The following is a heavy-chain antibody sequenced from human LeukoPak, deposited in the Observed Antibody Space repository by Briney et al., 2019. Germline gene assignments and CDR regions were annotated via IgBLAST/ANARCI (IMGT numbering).Heavy chain of an antibody. D-gene: IGHD6-19*01. CDR3: ANRFTSGWTKKGDYFDY. V-gene: IGHV3-23*01. J-gene: IGHJ4*02. Sequence: PGGSLRLSCAASGFTFSSYSMNWVRQAPGKGLEWVSAISGSGGSTYYADSVKGRFTISRDNSKNTLYLQMNSLRAEDTAVYYCANRFTSGWTKKGDYFDYWGQGTLVTVSS. CDR1: GFTFSSYS. CDR2: ISGSGGST.